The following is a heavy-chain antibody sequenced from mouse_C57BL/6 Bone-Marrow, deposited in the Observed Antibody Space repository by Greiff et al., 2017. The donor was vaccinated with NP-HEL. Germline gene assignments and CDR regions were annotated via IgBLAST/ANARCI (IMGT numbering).Heavy chain of an antibody. V-gene: IGHV5-17*01. Sequence: EVKLVESGGGLVKPGGSLKLSCAASGFTFSDYGMHWVRQAPEKGLEWVAYISSGSSTIYYADTVTGRFTISRDNAKNTLFLQMTSLRAEDTAMYYCARNGKIYYYTYVDYWGQGTTLTVSS. CDR1: GFTFSDYG. D-gene: IGHD1-1*01. J-gene: IGHJ2*01. CDR3: ARNGKIYYYTYVDY. CDR2: ISSGSSTI.